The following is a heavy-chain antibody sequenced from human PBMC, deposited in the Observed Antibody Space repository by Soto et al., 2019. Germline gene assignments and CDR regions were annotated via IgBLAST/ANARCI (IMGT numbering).Heavy chain of an antibody. CDR2: ISSSGSTI. CDR1: GFTFSDYY. Sequence: PGGSLRLSCAASGFTFSDYYMSWIRQAPGKGLEWVSYISSSGSTIYYADSVKGRFTISRDNAKNSLYLQMNNLRAEDTTVYYCARDLGYSGYVRAYNYWGQGTLVTVSS. D-gene: IGHD5-12*01. V-gene: IGHV3-11*01. J-gene: IGHJ4*02. CDR3: ARDLGYSGYVRAYNY.